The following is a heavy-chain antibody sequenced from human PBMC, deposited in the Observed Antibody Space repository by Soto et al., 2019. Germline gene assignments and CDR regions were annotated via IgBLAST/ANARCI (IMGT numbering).Heavy chain of an antibody. J-gene: IGHJ6*03. Sequence: ASVKVSCKASGYTFTSYGISWVRQAPGQGLEWMGWISAYNGNTNYAQKLQGRVTMTTDTSTSTAYMELRSLRSDDTAVYYCARGSCSSTSCYDWTPYYYYMDVWGKGTTVTVSS. D-gene: IGHD2-2*01. CDR2: ISAYNGNT. CDR3: ARGSCSSTSCYDWTPYYYYMDV. CDR1: GYTFTSYG. V-gene: IGHV1-18*01.